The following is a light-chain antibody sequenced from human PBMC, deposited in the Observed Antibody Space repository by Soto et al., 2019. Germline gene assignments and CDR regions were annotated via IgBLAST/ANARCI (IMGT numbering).Light chain of an antibody. CDR2: DAS. V-gene: IGKV3-11*01. CDR3: QQRSKWPVYT. CDR1: QSVSSY. Sequence: EIVLTQSPATLSLSPGERATLSCRASQSVSSYLAWYQQKPGQAPRLLIYDASNRATGIPARFSGSGSGTDFTPTISSLEPEDFAVYYCQQRSKWPVYTFGQGTKLEIK. J-gene: IGKJ2*01.